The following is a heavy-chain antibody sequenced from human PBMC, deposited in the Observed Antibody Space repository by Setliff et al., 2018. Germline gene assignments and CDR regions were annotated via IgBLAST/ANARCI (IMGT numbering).Heavy chain of an antibody. CDR1: GFTFSSYA. CDR2: IDTSSSYI. Sequence: PGGSLRFSCAASGFTFSSYAMSWVRQAPGQGLEWVASIDTSSSYIYYADSLKGRFTISRDNAKNTLHLQMDSLRAEDTAVYYCATTRVWIPVLDSCGQGTLVTVSS. D-gene: IGHD5-18*01. CDR3: ATTRVWIPVLDS. V-gene: IGHV3-21*01. J-gene: IGHJ4*02.